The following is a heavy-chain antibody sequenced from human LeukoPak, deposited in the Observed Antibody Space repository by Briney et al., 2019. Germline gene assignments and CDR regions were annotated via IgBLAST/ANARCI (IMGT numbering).Heavy chain of an antibody. CDR3: ARGLTYYYGSGSNNWFDP. D-gene: IGHD3-10*01. CDR1: GGSISSSSYY. V-gene: IGHV4-39*01. J-gene: IGHJ5*02. CDR2: IYYSGST. Sequence: SETLPLTCTVSGGSISSSSYYWGWIRQPPGKGLEWIGSIYYSGSTYYNPSLKSRVTISLDTSKNQFSLKLSSVTAADTAVYYCARGLTYYYGSGSNNWFDPWGQGTLVTVSS.